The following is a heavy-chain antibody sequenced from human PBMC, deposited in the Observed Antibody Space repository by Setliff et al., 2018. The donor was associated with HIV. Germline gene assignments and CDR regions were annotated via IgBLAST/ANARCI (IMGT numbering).Heavy chain of an antibody. CDR1: GYAINNNF. CDR3: AKEAVSGTYFGSGFDY. J-gene: IGHJ4*02. V-gene: IGHV3-9*01. D-gene: IGHD1-26*01. CDR2: IKWSTNRI. Sequence: LSLTCAVSGYAINNNFFWGWVRQPPGKGLEWVSGIKWSTNRIRYADSVKGRFTISRDSAKNFLYLQMNSLTTEDTALYYCAKEAVSGTYFGSGFDYWGQGTLVTVSS.